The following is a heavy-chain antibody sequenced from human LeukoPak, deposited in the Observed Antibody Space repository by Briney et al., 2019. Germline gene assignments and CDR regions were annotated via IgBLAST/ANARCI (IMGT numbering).Heavy chain of an antibody. Sequence: GESLRLSCKGSGYSFTSYWISWVRQMPGKGLEWMGRIDPGDSYTNYSPSFRGHVTIAADKSISTAYLQWSSLKASDTAMYYCARHVYSERRSPQYYYYYYAMDVWGKGTTVTVSS. CDR3: ARHVYSERRSPQYYYYYYAMDV. D-gene: IGHD6-25*01. CDR1: GYSFTSYW. V-gene: IGHV5-10-1*01. CDR2: IDPGDSYT. J-gene: IGHJ6*04.